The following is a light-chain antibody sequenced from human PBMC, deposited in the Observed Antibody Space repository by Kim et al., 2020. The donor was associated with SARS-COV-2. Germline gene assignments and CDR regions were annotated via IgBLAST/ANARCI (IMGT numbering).Light chain of an antibody. J-gene: IGKJ4*01. V-gene: IGKV1-27*01. CDR1: QDISNF. CDR2: GAS. CDR3: QKYHSAPLT. Sequence: ASVGDRVTLTCRASQDISNFLAWYQQKPVKVPQLLIYGASTLQSGVPSRFSGSGSGTEFTLTISSLQPEDVATYYCQKYHSAPLTFGGGTKVDIK.